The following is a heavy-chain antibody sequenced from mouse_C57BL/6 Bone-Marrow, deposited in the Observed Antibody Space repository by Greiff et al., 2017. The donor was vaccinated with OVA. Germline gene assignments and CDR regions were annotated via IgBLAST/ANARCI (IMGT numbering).Heavy chain of an antibody. Sequence: QVQLQQPGAELVKPGASVKLSCKASGYTFTSYWMHWVKQRPGQGLEWIGMIHPNSGSTNYNEKFKSKATLTVDKSSSTAYMQLSSLTSVDAAVYYCARDDYPLFAYWGQGTLVTVSA. V-gene: IGHV1-64*01. CDR2: IHPNSGST. J-gene: IGHJ3*01. CDR1: GYTFTSYW. CDR3: ARDDYPLFAY. D-gene: IGHD2-4*01.